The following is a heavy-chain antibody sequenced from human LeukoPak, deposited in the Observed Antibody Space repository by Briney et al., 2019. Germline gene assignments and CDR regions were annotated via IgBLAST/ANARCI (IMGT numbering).Heavy chain of an antibody. Sequence: ASVKVSCKASGYTFTSYGISWVRQAPGQGLEWMGWISAYNGNTNYAQKLQGRVTMTTDTSTSTAYMDLRSLRSDDTAVYYCARDFAGTTSLNYWGQGTLVTVSS. V-gene: IGHV1-18*01. D-gene: IGHD1-1*01. CDR3: ARDFAGTTSLNY. CDR2: ISAYNGNT. CDR1: GYTFTSYG. J-gene: IGHJ4*02.